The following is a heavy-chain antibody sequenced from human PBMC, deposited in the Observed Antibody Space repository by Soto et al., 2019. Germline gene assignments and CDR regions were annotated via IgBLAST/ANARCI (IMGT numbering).Heavy chain of an antibody. CDR2: IKEDGSET. V-gene: IGHV3-7*01. CDR3: ARGRTWFAP. Sequence: GGSLRLSCGGSGFTFSRFWMSWARQAPGKGLEWVANIKEDGSETYYVDSVKGRFTISRDDAKNSVFLQMNSLRGEDTAVYYCARGRTWFAPWGQGTLVTVSS. J-gene: IGHJ5*02. CDR1: GFTFSRFW.